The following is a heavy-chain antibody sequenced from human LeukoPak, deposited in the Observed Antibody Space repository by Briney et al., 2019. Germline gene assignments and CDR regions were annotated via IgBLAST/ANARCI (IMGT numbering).Heavy chain of an antibody. V-gene: IGHV1-18*01. D-gene: IGHD3-22*01. CDR3: ARGDIDSSGYYLNWIDP. Sequence: ASVKVSCKASGYTFTRYGIIWVRQAPGLGLEWMGWINTYSHDPNYAKKFQGRVAMTTDTSTRTAYMGLRSLTSDDTAMYYCARGDIDSSGYYLNWIDPWGQGTLVTVSS. CDR2: INTYSHDP. CDR1: GYTFTRYG. J-gene: IGHJ5*02.